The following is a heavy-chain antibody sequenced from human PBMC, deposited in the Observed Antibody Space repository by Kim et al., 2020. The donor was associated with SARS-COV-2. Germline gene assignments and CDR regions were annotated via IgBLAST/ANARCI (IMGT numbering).Heavy chain of an antibody. V-gene: IGHV4-31*03. J-gene: IGHJ4*03. CDR2: INYSGST. D-gene: IGHD2-21*02. CDR1: GGSISSGGYY. CDR3: ARWGDLRPFVF. Sequence: SETLSLTCTVSGGSISSGGYYWSWLRQHPGKGLEWIGYINYSGSTYYNPSLKSRVTTSVDTNKNQFSLNLSSVTAAAAAVYSCARWGDLRPFVFCGPGTL.